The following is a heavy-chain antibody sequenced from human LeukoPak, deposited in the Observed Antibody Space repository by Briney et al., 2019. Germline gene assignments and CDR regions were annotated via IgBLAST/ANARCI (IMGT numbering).Heavy chain of an antibody. V-gene: IGHV4-59*12. J-gene: IGHJ5*02. CDR2: ILYSGST. CDR3: AREPTRFGDWGWFDP. CDR1: GGSISSYY. D-gene: IGHD3-10*01. Sequence: PSETLSLTCTVSGGSISSYYWSWIRQPPGKGLEWIGYILYSGSTNYNPSLKSRVTISVDTSKNQFSLKLSSVTAADTAVYYCAREPTRFGDWGWFDPWGQGTLVTVSS.